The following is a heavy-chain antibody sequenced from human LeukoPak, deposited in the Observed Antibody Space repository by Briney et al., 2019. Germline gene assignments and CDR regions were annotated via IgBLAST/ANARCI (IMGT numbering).Heavy chain of an antibody. CDR3: ASPDGQLVKVYDAFDI. V-gene: IGHV4-30-2*01. D-gene: IGHD6-6*01. CDR2: IYHSGST. CDR1: GGPISSGGYC. Sequence: SQTPSLTCTVSGGPISSGGYCWSWIRQPPGKGLEWIGYIYHSGSTYYNPSLKSRVTISVDRSKNQFSLKLSSVTAADTAVYYCASPDGQLVKVYDAFDIWGQGTMVTVSS. J-gene: IGHJ3*02.